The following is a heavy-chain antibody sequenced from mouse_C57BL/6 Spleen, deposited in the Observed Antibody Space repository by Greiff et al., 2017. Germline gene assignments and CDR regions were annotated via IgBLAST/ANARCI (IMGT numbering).Heavy chain of an antibody. CDR1: EYEFPSHD. CDR2: INSDGGST. V-gene: IGHV5-2*03. D-gene: IGHD2-2*01. CDR3: ARHGYDGPRFAY. J-gene: IGHJ3*01. Sequence: EVKVEESGGGLVQPGESLKLSCESNEYEFPSHDMSWVRKTPEKRLELVAAINSDGGSTYYPDTMERRFIISRDNTKKTLYLQMSSLRSEDTALYYCARHGYDGPRFAYWGQGTLVTVSA.